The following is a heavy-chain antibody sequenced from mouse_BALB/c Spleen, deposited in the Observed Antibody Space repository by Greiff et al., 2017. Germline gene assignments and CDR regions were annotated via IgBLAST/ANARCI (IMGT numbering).Heavy chain of an antibody. J-gene: IGHJ4*01. D-gene: IGHD2-14*01. CDR1: GFNIKDYY. CDR2: IDPANGDT. CDR3: NAYRYDAMDY. Sequence: VQLQQSGAELVRSGASVKLSCTASGFNIKDYYMHWVKQRPEQGLEWIGWIDPANGDTEYAPKFQGKATMTADTSSNTAYLQLSSLTSEDTAVYYCNAYRYDAMDYWGQGTSVTVSS. V-gene: IGHV14-4*02.